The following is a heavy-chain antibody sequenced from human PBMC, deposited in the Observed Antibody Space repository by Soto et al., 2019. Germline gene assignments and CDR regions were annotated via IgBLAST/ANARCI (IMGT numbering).Heavy chain of an antibody. CDR2: TYYRSKWYN. CDR3: AREWELLSDGMDV. CDR1: GDSVSSNSAA. D-gene: IGHD1-26*01. Sequence: SQTLSLTCAISGDSVSSNSAASNCIRQSPSRGLEWLGRTYYRSKWYNDYAVSVKSRITINPDTSKNQFSLQLNSVTPEDTAVYYCAREWELLSDGMDVWGQGTTVTVSS. V-gene: IGHV6-1*01. J-gene: IGHJ6*02.